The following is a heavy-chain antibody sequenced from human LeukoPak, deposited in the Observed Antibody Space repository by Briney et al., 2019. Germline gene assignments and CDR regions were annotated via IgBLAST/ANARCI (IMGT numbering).Heavy chain of an antibody. CDR1: GGSLSGYF. Sequence: SETLSLTCAVYGGSLSGYFWTRIRQPPGKGLEWIAEINNVGVTNYNPSLKSRVTISVDTSKNQFSLKLSSVTAADTAVYYCARGRPIAAAGGIDYWGQGTLVTVSS. CDR3: ARGRPIAAAGGIDY. J-gene: IGHJ4*02. D-gene: IGHD6-13*01. V-gene: IGHV4-34*01. CDR2: INNVGVT.